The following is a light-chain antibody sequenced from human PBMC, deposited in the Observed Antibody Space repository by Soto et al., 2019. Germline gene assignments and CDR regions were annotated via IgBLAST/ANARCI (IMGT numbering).Light chain of an antibody. CDR2: RNN. CDR1: SSNIGSNY. V-gene: IGLV1-47*01. Sequence: QSVLTQPPSASGTPGQRVTISCSGSSSNIGSNYVYWYQQLPGTAPKLLIYRNNQRPSGVPDRFSGSKSGTSASLAISGLRSEDEADYYCAAWDDSLRHWVFGGGTQLTVL. J-gene: IGLJ3*02. CDR3: AAWDDSLRHWV.